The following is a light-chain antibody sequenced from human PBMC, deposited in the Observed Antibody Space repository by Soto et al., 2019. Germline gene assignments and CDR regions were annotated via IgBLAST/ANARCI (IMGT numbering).Light chain of an antibody. J-gene: IGLJ2*01. V-gene: IGLV2-14*01. CDR1: SSDVGGYNY. CDR3: SSYTSSSTLVV. CDR2: DVI. Sequence: QSVLTQPASVSGSPGQSITISCTGTSSDVGGYNYVSWYQQHPGKAPKLMIYDVINRPSGVSNRFSGSKSGNTASLTISGLQAEDEAHYYCSSYTSSSTLVVFGGGTQLTVL.